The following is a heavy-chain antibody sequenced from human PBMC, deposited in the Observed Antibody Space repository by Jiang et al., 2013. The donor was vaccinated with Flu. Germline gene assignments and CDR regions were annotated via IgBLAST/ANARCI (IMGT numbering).Heavy chain of an antibody. CDR1: GGSISSYY. CDR3: ARHVEGPREVFDP. V-gene: IGHV4-59*08. J-gene: IGHJ5*02. CDR2: IYYSGST. Sequence: PGLVKPSETLSLTCTVSGGSISSYYWSWIRQPPGKGLEWIGYIYYSGSTNYNPSLKSRVTISVDTSKNQFSLKLSSVTAADTAVYYCARHVEGPREVFDPWGQGTLVTVSS.